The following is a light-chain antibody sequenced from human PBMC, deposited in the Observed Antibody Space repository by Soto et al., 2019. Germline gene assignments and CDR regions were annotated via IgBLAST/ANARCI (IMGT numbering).Light chain of an antibody. CDR3: SSFTVRNTQV. V-gene: IGLV2-14*03. CDR1: SSDVGAYNY. J-gene: IGLJ2*01. CDR2: DVN. Sequence: QSALTQPASVSEFPGQSVTISCIGTSSDVGAYNYVSWYQQHPGKAPKLIIFDVNHRPSGISNRFSGSKSGNTASLSVSGLQADDEADYYFSSFTVRNTQVFGGGTKLTVL.